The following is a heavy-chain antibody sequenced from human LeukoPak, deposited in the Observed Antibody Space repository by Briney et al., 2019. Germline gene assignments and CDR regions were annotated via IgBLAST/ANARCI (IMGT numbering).Heavy chain of an antibody. CDR1: GGSINNDDYS. CDR2: VYYSGNT. Sequence: SQTLSLTCAVSGGSINNDDYSWSWIRQPPGKGLEWIGYVYYSGNTYYNPSLKSRVTISVDTSKNQFSLKLTSVTAADTAVYYCARSVMDSSDFYYFDYWGQGTLVTVSS. CDR3: ARSVMDSSDFYYFDY. V-gene: IGHV4-30-4*07. D-gene: IGHD3-22*01. J-gene: IGHJ4*02.